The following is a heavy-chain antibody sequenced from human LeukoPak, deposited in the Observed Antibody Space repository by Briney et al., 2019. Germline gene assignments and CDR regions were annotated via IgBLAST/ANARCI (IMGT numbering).Heavy chain of an antibody. Sequence: GGSLRLSCAASGFTFSSYSMNWVRQAPGKGLEWVSSISSSSSYIYYADSVKGRFSISRDNAKNSLYLQMTSLRAEDTAVYYCARGGGFCSGGSCYPPLDYWGQGTLVTVSS. V-gene: IGHV3-21*01. J-gene: IGHJ4*02. D-gene: IGHD2-15*01. CDR2: ISSSSSYI. CDR3: ARGGGFCSGGSCYPPLDY. CDR1: GFTFSSYS.